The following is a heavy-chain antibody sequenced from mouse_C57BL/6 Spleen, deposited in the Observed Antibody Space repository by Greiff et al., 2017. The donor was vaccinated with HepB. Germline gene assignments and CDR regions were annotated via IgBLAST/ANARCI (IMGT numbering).Heavy chain of an antibody. D-gene: IGHD1-1*01. CDR3: ARMRYDSSYPFDY. V-gene: IGHV3-6*01. CDR1: GYSITSGYY. J-gene: IGHJ2*01. CDR2: ISYDGSN. Sequence: ESGPGLVKPSQSLSLTCSVTGYSITSGYYWNWIRQFPGNKLEWMGYISYDGSNNYNPSLKNRISITHDTSKNQFFLKLNSLTTENTATYYCARMRYDSSYPFDYWGQGTTLTISS.